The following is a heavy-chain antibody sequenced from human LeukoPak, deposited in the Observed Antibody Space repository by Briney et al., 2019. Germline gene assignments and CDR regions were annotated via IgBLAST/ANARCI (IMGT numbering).Heavy chain of an antibody. D-gene: IGHD5-12*01. CDR2: MKSNTDGGTT. CDR3: TTGRELATKAPGY. V-gene: IGHV3-15*01. Sequence: PGGSLRLSCAASGSTFSKAWMNWVRQAPGKGLEWVGRMKSNTDGGTTDYDAPVKGRFTISRDDSKNTLYLQMNSLKSEDTAVYYCTTGRELATKAPGYWGQGTLVTVSS. J-gene: IGHJ4*02. CDR1: GSTFSKAW.